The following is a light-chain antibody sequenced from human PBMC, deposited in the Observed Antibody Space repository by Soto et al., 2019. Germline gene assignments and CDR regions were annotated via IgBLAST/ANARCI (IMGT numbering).Light chain of an antibody. CDR1: QGISSY. V-gene: IGKV1-9*01. Sequence: DIQLTQSPSFLSASVGDRVTITCRASQGISSYLAWYQQKPGKAPKLLIYAASTLQSGVLSRFSGSGAGTEYSLTISSRQPEDVATDYCQQLNSDPPWTFGQGTKVEIK. CDR3: QQLNSDPPWT. J-gene: IGKJ1*01. CDR2: AAS.